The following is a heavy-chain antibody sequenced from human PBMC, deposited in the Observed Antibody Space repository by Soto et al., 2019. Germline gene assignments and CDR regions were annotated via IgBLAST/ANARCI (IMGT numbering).Heavy chain of an antibody. CDR2: ISYDGSNK. V-gene: IGHV3-30*18. CDR1: GFTFSSYG. D-gene: IGHD6-13*01. J-gene: IGHJ4*02. Sequence: GGSLRLSCAASGFTFSSYGMHWVRQAPGKGLEWVAVISYDGSNKYYADSVKGRFTISRDNSKNTLYLQMNSLRAEDTAVYYCAKDSGARSWYYFDYWGQGTLVTVSS. CDR3: AKDSGARSWYYFDY.